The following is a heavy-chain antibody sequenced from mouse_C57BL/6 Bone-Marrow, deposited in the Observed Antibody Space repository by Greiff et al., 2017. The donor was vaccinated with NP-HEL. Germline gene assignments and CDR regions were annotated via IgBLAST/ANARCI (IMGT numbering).Heavy chain of an antibody. CDR1: GYTFTDYY. CDR3: ANGVAPGYYPMDY. J-gene: IGHJ4*01. CDR2: INPYNGGT. V-gene: IGHV1-19*01. D-gene: IGHD1-1*01. Sequence: VQLQQSGPVLVKPGASVKMSCKASGYTFTDYYMNWVKQSHGKSLEWIGVINPYNGGTSYNQKFKGKATLTVDKSSSTAYMELNSLTSEDSAVYDCANGVAPGYYPMDYWGQGTSVTVSS.